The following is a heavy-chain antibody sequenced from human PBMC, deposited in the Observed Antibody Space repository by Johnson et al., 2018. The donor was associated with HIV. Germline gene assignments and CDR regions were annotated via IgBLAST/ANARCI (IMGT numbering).Heavy chain of an antibody. V-gene: IGHV3-9*01. CDR3: ATDIGCSSGLGNTGFEI. J-gene: IGHJ3*02. D-gene: IGHD6-19*01. CDR1: GLTLSRCD. CDR2: ISWNSGNI. Sequence: LLVESGGGVVQPGGSLRLSCAASGLTLSRCDMHWVRQAPGKGLEWVSGISWNSGNIGYADSVKGRFTISRDNAKNSLYLQMNSLRPEHTALFYCATDIGCSSGLGNTGFEIWGLGTMVTVSS.